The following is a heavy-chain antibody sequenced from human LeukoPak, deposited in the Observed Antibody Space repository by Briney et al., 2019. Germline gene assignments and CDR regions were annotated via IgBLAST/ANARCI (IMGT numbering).Heavy chain of an antibody. D-gene: IGHD5-24*01. CDR1: GYTFTGYY. CDR2: INPNSGGT. V-gene: IGHV1-2*02. J-gene: IGHJ4*02. CDR3: ARVDGGFDY. Sequence: GASVKVSCKASGYTFTGYYIHWVRQTPGQGLEWMGWINPNSGGTNYARKFQGRVTMTRDTSISTAYMELSRLRSDDTAVYYCARVDGGFDYWGQGTLVTVSS.